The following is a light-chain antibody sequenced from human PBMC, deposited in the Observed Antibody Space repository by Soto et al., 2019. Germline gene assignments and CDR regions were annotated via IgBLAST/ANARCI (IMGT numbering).Light chain of an antibody. CDR3: PCRSWWCPAYT. CDR1: QSGGSY. V-gene: IGKV3-11*01. J-gene: IGKJ1*01. CDR2: HAS. Sequence: VLTQSPATLALSTREIATLSCRAGQSGGSYLAWYQQNPGQAPRLLIYHASNKATGIPARFSGSGSGTDFRSTISILKADHYAHYYFPCRSWWCPAYTFGQGPKVESK.